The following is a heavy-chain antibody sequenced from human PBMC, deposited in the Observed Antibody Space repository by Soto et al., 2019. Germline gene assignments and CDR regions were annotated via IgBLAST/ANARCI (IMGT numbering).Heavy chain of an antibody. CDR3: ARMEIPGPSDF. J-gene: IGHJ4*02. D-gene: IGHD3-3*01. Sequence: QVQLQESGPGLVKPSDTLSLTCAVSGYSISSSNWWGWIRQPPGKGLEWIGYIYYSGTTYYNPSLKSRVTMAVDPSRPQCSLPVTSVRAVDTAVYYWARMEIPGPSDFWGRGALVTVSS. CDR2: IYYSGTT. V-gene: IGHV4-28*01. CDR1: GYSISSSNW.